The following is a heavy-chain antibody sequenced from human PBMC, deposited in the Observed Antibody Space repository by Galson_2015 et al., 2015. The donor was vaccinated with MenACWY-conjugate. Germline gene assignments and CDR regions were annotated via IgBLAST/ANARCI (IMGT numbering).Heavy chain of an antibody. Sequence: SLRLSCAASGFTFNTYTMNWVRQAPGEGLEWVSSITSGSDYIYYADSVKGRFTVSRDNAENSLYLQMNSLRPEDTAVYYCAREDLAWAFGLDCWGQGTLVTVSS. V-gene: IGHV3-21*01. CDR3: AREDLAWAFGLDC. D-gene: IGHD2/OR15-2a*01. J-gene: IGHJ4*02. CDR2: ITSGSDYI. CDR1: GFTFNTYT.